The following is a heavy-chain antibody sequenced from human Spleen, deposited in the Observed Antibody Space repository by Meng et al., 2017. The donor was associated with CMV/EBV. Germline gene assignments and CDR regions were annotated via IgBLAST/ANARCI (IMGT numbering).Heavy chain of an antibody. CDR2: IRYDGNYK. D-gene: IGHD6-13*01. J-gene: IGHJ4*02. CDR1: GFTFSNYA. V-gene: IGHV3-30*02. Sequence: GGSLRLSCAASGFTFSNYAMHWVRQAPGKGLEWVAFIRYDGNYKYYADSVKGRFTISRDNFKNTLYLQMNSLRAEDTAVYYCAKGDGSSWYILDSWGQGTLVTVSS. CDR3: AKGDGSSWYILDS.